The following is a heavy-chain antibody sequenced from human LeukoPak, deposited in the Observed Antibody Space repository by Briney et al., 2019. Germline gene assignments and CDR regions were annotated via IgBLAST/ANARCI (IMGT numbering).Heavy chain of an antibody. D-gene: IGHD5/OR15-5a*01. V-gene: IGHV3-21*01. CDR1: GFTFSSYS. CDR2: ISSSSSYI. CDR3: ARVSTHDAFDI. Sequence: RGGSLRLSCAASGFTFSSYSMNWVRQAPGKGLEWVSSISSSSSYIYYADSVKGQFTISRDNAKNSLYLQMNSLRAEDTAVYYCARVSTHDAFDIWGQGTMVTVSS. J-gene: IGHJ3*02.